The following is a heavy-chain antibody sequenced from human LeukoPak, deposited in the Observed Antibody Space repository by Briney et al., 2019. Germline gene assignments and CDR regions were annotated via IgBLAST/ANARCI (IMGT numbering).Heavy chain of an antibody. CDR3: ARVGMYYGDFSYYFDY. V-gene: IGHV3-23*01. D-gene: IGHD4-17*01. CDR2: ISGSGGTT. J-gene: IGHJ4*02. CDR1: GFTFSSYA. Sequence: GGSLRLSCAASGFTFSSYAMTWVRQAPVKGLEWVSSISGSGGTTDYADSVKGRFTISRDNAKNSLYLQMNSLRAEDTAVYYCARVGMYYGDFSYYFDYWGQGTLVTVSS.